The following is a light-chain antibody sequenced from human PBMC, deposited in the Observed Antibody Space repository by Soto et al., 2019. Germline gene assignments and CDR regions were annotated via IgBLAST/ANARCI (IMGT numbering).Light chain of an antibody. CDR3: QHYTTYPYT. CDR2: KAS. CDR1: QSVGHW. Sequence: DLQMTQSPSTLSASVRDRVTISCRASQSVGHWLAWYQQKPGKAPKLLIYKASTLESGVPSRFSGSGFGTEFTLTISSLQPDDFATYYCQHYTTYPYTFGQGSRLEI. J-gene: IGKJ2*01. V-gene: IGKV1-5*03.